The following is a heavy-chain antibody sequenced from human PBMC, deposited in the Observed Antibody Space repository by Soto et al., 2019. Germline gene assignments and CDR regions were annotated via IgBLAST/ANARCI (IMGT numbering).Heavy chain of an antibody. D-gene: IGHD3-22*01. CDR1: GGSVSNSNYY. Sequence: SETLSLTCTVSGGSVSNSNYYWGWIRQSPGKGLEWIGSVYYRGRSYSKSSVKSRVTISVDTSKNQLSLKLGSVTAADAAVYYCARASYYFDNGGHYCWFDSWGQGTLVTVSS. J-gene: IGHJ5*01. V-gene: IGHV4-39*07. CDR3: ARASYYFDNGGHYCWFDS. CDR2: VYYRGRS.